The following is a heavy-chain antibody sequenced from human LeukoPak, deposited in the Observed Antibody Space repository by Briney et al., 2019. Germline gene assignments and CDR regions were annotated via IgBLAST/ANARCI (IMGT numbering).Heavy chain of an antibody. D-gene: IGHD2-2*01. J-gene: IGHJ4*02. CDR1: SYSFTSYG. CDR3: ARDSRDVILIPAAAFYHFDF. CDR2: ISGYNGQT. Sequence: ASVKVSCKTSSYSFTSYGISWLRQAPGQGPEWLGWISGYNGQTKYAEKVQGRVTFTTDTSTSTAYMELSRLMSDDTAVYYCARDSRDVILIPAAAFYHFDFWGQGTLVIVSS. V-gene: IGHV1-18*01.